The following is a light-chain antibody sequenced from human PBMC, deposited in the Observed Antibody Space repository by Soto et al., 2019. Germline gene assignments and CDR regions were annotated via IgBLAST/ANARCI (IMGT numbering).Light chain of an antibody. J-gene: IGKJ3*01. CDR1: QSISDT. CDR3: QQYYDWPPEVT. V-gene: IGKV3-15*01. Sequence: EIVMTQSPATLSVSPGGRATLSCRASQSISDTLAWYQQKPGQAPRLLIYSASARATGFPARFSGSGSGTDFTLTISSLQSEDFAVYYCQQYYDWPPEVTFGPGTKVDFK. CDR2: SAS.